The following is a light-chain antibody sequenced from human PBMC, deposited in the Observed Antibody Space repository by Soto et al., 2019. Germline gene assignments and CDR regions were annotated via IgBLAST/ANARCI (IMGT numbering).Light chain of an antibody. J-gene: IGKJ5*01. CDR3: HYRSTFQFT. V-gene: IGKV1-9*01. CDR1: QEVSSL. CDR2: AAS. Sequence: VTITCRASQEVSSLLAWYQQKPGKAPKLLIYAASTMQTGVPSRFSGSASGTAFSRTNTSLQSDLCIPDYPHYRSTFQFTFGQGTRLEIK.